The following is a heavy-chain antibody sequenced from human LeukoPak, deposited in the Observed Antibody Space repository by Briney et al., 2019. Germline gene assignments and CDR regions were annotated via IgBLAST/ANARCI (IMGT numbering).Heavy chain of an antibody. CDR3: ARVRDPFGMDV. D-gene: IGHD3-10*01. Sequence: GASVKVSCKASGYTFTSYGISWVRQAPGQGLEWMGWISAYNGNTNYAQKLQGRVTMTTDTSTSTAYMELRSLRPEDAALYYCARVRDPFGMDVWGQGTTVTVSS. CDR2: ISAYNGNT. CDR1: GYTFTSYG. J-gene: IGHJ6*02. V-gene: IGHV1-18*01.